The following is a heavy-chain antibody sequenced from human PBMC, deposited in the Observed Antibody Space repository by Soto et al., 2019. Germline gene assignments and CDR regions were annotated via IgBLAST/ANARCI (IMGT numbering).Heavy chain of an antibody. V-gene: IGHV4-34*01. CDR1: GGSFSGYY. CDR2: INHSGST. Sequence: PSETLSLTCAVYGGSFSGYYWSWIRQPPGKGLEWIGEINHSGSTNYNPSLKGRVTISVDTSKNQFSLKLSSVTAADTAVYYCVIRSGYYYYYYGMEVWGQETTVTVSS. CDR3: VIRSGYYYYYYGMEV. J-gene: IGHJ6*01. D-gene: IGHD3-3*01.